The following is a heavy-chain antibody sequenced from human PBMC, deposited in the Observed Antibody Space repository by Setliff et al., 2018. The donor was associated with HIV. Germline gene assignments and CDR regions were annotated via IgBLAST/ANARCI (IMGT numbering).Heavy chain of an antibody. V-gene: IGHV7-4-1*02. CDR2: INTNTGNP. CDR1: GYTFTSYA. J-gene: IGHJ6*03. D-gene: IGHD3-9*01. Sequence: ASVKVSCKASGYTFTSYAMNWVRQAPGQGLEWMGWINTNTGNPTYAQGFKGRFVFPLDTSVSTAYLQISSLKAEDNAVYYCARGDRVYDSVTGYHHYNYYYMDVWGKGTTVTVSS. CDR3: ARGDRVYDSVTGYHHYNYYYMDV.